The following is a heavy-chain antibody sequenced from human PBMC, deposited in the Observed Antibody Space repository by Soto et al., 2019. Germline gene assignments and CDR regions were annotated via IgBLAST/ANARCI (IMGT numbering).Heavy chain of an antibody. CDR3: ARGGAPGYYYYMDV. V-gene: IGHV4-59*11. CDR2: IYYSGSA. Sequence: PSETLSLTCTVSGGSISSHYWSWIRQPPGKGLEWIGYIYYSGSANYNPSLKSRVTISVDTSKNQFSLKLSSVTAADTAVYYCARGGAPGYYYYMDVWGKGTTVTVSS. J-gene: IGHJ6*03. CDR1: GGSISSHY.